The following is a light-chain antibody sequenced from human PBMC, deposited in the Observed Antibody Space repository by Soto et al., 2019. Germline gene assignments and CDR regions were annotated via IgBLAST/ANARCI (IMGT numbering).Light chain of an antibody. J-gene: IGKJ2*01. Sequence: IVMTQSPLSLPVTPGGPASISCRSSQSLLQSNGYSYVDWYLQKSGQSPQLLIFLGSNRASGVPDRFSGSGSGTDFTLKISRVEAEDVGTYYCMQALETPYTFGQGTKLEIK. V-gene: IGKV2-28*01. CDR1: QSLLQSNGYSY. CDR2: LGS. CDR3: MQALETPYT.